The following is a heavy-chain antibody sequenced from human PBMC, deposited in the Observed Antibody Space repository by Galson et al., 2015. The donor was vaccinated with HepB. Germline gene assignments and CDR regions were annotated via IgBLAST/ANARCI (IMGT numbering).Heavy chain of an antibody. CDR2: IGPANDF. CDR3: ARGNWAAAGTFWYFDL. CDR1: GFTFSRSD. V-gene: IGHV3-13*01. Sequence: SLRLSCAASGFTFSRSDMHWVRQTPGRRPEWVSGIGPANDFYYPDSVKGRFTISREDAKNSLYLQMNNLRAGDTAVYYCARGNWAAAGTFWYFDLWGRGTPVTVSS. J-gene: IGHJ2*01. D-gene: IGHD6-13*01.